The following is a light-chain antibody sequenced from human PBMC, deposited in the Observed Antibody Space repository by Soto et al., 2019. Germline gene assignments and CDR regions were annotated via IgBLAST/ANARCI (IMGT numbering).Light chain of an antibody. Sequence: QSALTQPASVSGSPGQSMTISCTGTSSDVGSGNFVSWFQQHPGKAPKLMIYEVTNRPSGVSYRFSGSKSGNTASLTISGLQAEDEADYYCSSFTTTNTWVFGGGTQLTV. CDR2: EVT. CDR3: SSFTTTNTWV. J-gene: IGLJ3*02. CDR1: SSDVGSGNF. V-gene: IGLV2-14*01.